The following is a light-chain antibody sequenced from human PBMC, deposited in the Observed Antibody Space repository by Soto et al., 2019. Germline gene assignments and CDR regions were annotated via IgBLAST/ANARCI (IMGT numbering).Light chain of an antibody. CDR1: HDITSY. CDR2: DAS. J-gene: IGKJ3*01. Sequence: DIQMTQSPSSLSASVGDSVTITCQASHDITSYLNWYQHKPGKAPKLLIYDASILEAGVPSRFSGSGSGTDFTFSISSLQPEDVATYYCQKCDYLPMFGLGTKVDFK. CDR3: QKCDYLPM. V-gene: IGKV1-33*01.